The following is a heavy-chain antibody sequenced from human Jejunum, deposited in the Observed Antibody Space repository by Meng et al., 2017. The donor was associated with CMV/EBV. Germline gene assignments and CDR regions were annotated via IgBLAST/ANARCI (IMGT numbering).Heavy chain of an antibody. CDR2: ISAYNGNT. J-gene: IGHJ4*02. V-gene: IGHV1-18*01. CDR3: ARVEVGITSGDY. Sequence: QGQLVQSGDVVKKPGASLKVSCKASRYTFTNYGITWVRQAPGQGLEWMGWISAYNGNTNYAQTLQGRVTMTTDTSTSTAYMELRSLRSDDTAVYYCARVEVGITSGDYWGQGTLVTVSS. D-gene: IGHD1-26*01. CDR1: RYTFTNYG.